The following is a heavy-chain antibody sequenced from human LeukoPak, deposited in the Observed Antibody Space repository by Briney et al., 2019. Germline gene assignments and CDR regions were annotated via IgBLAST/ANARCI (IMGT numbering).Heavy chain of an antibody. CDR2: VYHSGST. V-gene: IGHV4-59*01. Sequence: SETLSLTCTVSGGSISSYYWSWIRQPPGKGLEWIGYVYHSGSTNYNPSLKSRVTISVDTSRDQVSLRLSSVTAADTAVYYCARAGPSYPKRYSFDYWGHGTLVTVSS. CDR1: GGSISSYY. CDR3: ARAGPSYPKRYSFDY. D-gene: IGHD5-12*01. J-gene: IGHJ4*01.